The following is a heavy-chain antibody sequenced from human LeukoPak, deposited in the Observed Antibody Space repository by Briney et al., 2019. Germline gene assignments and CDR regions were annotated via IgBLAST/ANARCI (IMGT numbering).Heavy chain of an antibody. Sequence: GGSLRLSCAASGFTFSSYWMSWVRQAPGKGLEWVSSISSSGRYIYYADSVKGRFTISRDNTKNSLSLQMNSLRAEDTAIYYCARDSVAVAEIDYWGQGTLVTVSS. V-gene: IGHV3-21*01. D-gene: IGHD6-19*01. J-gene: IGHJ4*01. CDR2: ISSSGRYI. CDR1: GFTFSSYW. CDR3: ARDSVAVAEIDY.